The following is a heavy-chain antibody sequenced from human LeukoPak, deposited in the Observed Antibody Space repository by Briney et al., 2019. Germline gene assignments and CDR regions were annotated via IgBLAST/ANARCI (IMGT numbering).Heavy chain of an antibody. J-gene: IGHJ1*01. CDR2: IRYDGSNK. Sequence: GGSLRLSCAASGFTFSSYGMHWVRQAPGKGLEWVAFIRYDGSNKYYADSVKGRFTISRDNSKNTLYLQMNSLRAEDTAVYYCAKDSPTTMIVVAEPYFQHWGQGTLVTVSS. CDR3: AKDSPTTMIVVAEPYFQH. D-gene: IGHD3-22*01. V-gene: IGHV3-30*02. CDR1: GFTFSSYG.